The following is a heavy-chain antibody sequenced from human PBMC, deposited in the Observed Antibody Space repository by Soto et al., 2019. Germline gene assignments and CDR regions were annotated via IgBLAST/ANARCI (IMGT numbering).Heavy chain of an antibody. CDR1: GGSISSGGYY. J-gene: IGHJ3*02. CDR3: XGYYDSSGYREDAFDI. D-gene: IGHD3-22*01. V-gene: IGHV4-31*03. CDR2: VYYSGSA. Sequence: QVQLQESGPGLVKPSQTLSLTCTVSGGSISSGGYYCSWIRQHQGKGLEWIGYVYYSGSAYYNPSLKIRVTISVYTSKNQFSMKLSSVTAXDXAVXXXXGYYDSSGYREDAFDIWGQGTMVTVSS.